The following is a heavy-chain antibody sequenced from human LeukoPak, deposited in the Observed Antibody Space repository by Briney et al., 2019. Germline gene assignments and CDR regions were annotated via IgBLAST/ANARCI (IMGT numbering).Heavy chain of an antibody. J-gene: IGHJ4*02. CDR2: IDTDGSST. Sequence: TGGSLRLSCAASGFTFSSYWMHWVRQTPEKGLVWVSRIDTDGSSTIYADSVKGRFTISRDNAKNSLYLQMNSLRAEDTAVYYCARVIGPAAHLLYFDYWGQGTLVTVSS. CDR1: GFTFSSYW. D-gene: IGHD2-2*01. V-gene: IGHV3-74*01. CDR3: ARVIGPAAHLLYFDY.